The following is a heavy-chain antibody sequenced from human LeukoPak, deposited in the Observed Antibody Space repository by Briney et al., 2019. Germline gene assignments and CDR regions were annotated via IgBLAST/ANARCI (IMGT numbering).Heavy chain of an antibody. CDR3: ARGLEVGADRALDY. J-gene: IGHJ4*02. D-gene: IGHD1-1*01. V-gene: IGHV4-4*07. Sequence: KPSETLSLTCTVSGGSISHYYWSWIRQPARKGLEWIGRIHSSGSTDYNPSLKSRVTRSVDTSKNQFSAKVNSVTAADTAVYYCARGLEVGADRALDYWGQGTLVTVSS. CDR1: GGSISHYY. CDR2: IHSSGST.